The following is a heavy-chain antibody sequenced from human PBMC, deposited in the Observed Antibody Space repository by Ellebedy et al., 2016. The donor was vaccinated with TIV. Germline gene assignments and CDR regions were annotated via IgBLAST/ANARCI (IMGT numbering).Heavy chain of an antibody. CDR3: ARVDYGLAFHI. D-gene: IGHD3-16*01. Sequence: GGSLRLSCAPSGFTVSSNYMSWVRQGPGKGLEWVSVIYSSGITYYADSVKGRFTISRDNSRDNYKNTVYLQMNSLRAEDTAVYYCARVDYGLAFHIWGQGAMVTVSS. CDR2: IYSSGIT. CDR1: GFTVSSNY. J-gene: IGHJ3*02. V-gene: IGHV3-66*01.